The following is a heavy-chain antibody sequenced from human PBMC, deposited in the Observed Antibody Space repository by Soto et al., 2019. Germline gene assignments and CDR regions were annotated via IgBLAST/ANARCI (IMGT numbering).Heavy chain of an antibody. V-gene: IGHV3-30*18. J-gene: IGHJ2*01. CDR3: AKGHRDDLVGATTGGWYFDL. CDR1: GFIFSTYG. Sequence: GGSLRLSCAASGFIFSTYGMHWVRQAPGKGLEWVAVISYDGSNKYYANSVKGRFTISRDNSKNTLYLQMNSLRAEDTAVYYCAKGHRDDLVGATTGGWYFDLWGRGTLVTVSS. D-gene: IGHD1-26*01. CDR2: ISYDGSNK.